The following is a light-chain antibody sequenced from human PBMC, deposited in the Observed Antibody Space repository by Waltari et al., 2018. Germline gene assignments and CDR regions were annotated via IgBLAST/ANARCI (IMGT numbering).Light chain of an antibody. CDR3: QQYKKWPTS. Sequence: ETVMTQSPATLSVSPGERATLSCRASQSVSDHLAWYQQKPGQAPRLLIYGTSTRATCIPARFSGSGSGTEFTLTISSLQSEDFAVYYCQQYKKWPTSFGGGTKVEIK. CDR2: GTS. J-gene: IGKJ4*01. CDR1: QSVSDH. V-gene: IGKV3-15*01.